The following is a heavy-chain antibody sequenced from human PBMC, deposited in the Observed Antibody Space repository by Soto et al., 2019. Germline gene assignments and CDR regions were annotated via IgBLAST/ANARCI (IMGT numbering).Heavy chain of an antibody. CDR2: IRWNSGSI. CDR1: GFTFDDYA. J-gene: IGHJ3*02. Sequence: ESGGGLVQPGRSLRLSCAASGFTFDDYAMHWVRQAPGKGLEWVSGIRWNSGSIGYADSVKGRFTISRDNAKNSLYLQMNSLRAEDTALYYCAKDGYSSGWYRSGAFDIWGQGTMVTVSS. V-gene: IGHV3-9*01. D-gene: IGHD6-19*01. CDR3: AKDGYSSGWYRSGAFDI.